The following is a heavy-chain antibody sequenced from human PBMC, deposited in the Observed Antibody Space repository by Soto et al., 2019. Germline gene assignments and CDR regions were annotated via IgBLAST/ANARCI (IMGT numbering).Heavy chain of an antibody. D-gene: IGHD6-13*01. CDR2: IYYSGST. CDR3: ARQSVAAAWDYYYGMDV. J-gene: IGHJ6*02. V-gene: IGHV4-39*01. Sequence: QLQLQESGPGLVKPSETLSLTCTVSGGSISSSSYYWGWIRQPPVKGLEWIGSIYYSGSTYYNPSLKSGVTISVDTSKNQFSLKLSSVTAADTAVYYCARQSVAAAWDYYYGMDVWGQGTTVTVSS. CDR1: GGSISSSSYY.